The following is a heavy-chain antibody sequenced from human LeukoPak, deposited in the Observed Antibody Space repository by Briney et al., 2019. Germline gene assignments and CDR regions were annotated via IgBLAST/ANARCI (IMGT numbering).Heavy chain of an antibody. CDR2: IYYSGST. CDR3: TRYSNSWLFDY. J-gene: IGHJ4*02. Sequence: SETLSLTCTVSGGSISSSSYYWGWIRQPPGKGLEWIGSIYYSGSTYYNPSFNSRLTISADMSKNQFSLKLSSVTAADTAVYYCTRYSNSWLFDYWGQGTLVTVSS. CDR1: GGSISSSSYY. V-gene: IGHV4-39*07. D-gene: IGHD6-13*01.